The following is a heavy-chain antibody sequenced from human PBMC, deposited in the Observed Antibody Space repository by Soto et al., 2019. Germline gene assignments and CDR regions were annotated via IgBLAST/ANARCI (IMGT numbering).Heavy chain of an antibody. V-gene: IGHV1-69*01. Sequence: QVQLVQSGAEVKKPGSSVKVSCKASGGNFSTHAISWVRQAPGQGLVWMGGIIPMFNTTISAQKFQGRVTITADEYTSTAYLELGSLRSEDTAVYYCARDDYDRGYLEYWGQGSLVTVSS. J-gene: IGHJ4*02. CDR2: IIPMFNTT. CDR1: GGNFSTHA. D-gene: IGHD3-22*01. CDR3: ARDDYDRGYLEY.